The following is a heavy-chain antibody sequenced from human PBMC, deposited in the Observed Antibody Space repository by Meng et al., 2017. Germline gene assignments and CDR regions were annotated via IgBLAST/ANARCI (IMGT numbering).Heavy chain of an antibody. CDR3: ARRYYYDSSGYYFYVFGY. CDR2: INTNTGNP. V-gene: IGHV7-4-1*02. D-gene: IGHD3-22*01. CDR1: GYTLTSYA. J-gene: IGHJ4*02. Sequence: QGQVVEFGSELKKQGAGVKVSCKGSGYTLTSYAMNWVRQAPGQGLEWMGWINTNTGNPTDDQGFTGRFVFSLDTAVSTAYLQISSRKAEDTAVYYCARRYYYDSSGYYFYVFGYWGQGTLVTVSS.